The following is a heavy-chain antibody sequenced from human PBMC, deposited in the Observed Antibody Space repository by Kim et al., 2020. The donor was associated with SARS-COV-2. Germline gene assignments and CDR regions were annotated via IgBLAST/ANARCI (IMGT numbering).Heavy chain of an antibody. CDR1: GFTFSSYA. J-gene: IGHJ3*02. D-gene: IGHD3-10*01. CDR2: ISGSGGST. V-gene: IGHV3-23*01. Sequence: GGSLRLSCAASGFTFSSYAMSWVRQAPGKGLEWVSAISGSGGSTYYADSVKGRFTISRDNSKNTLYLQMNSLRAEDTAVYYCAKGVSWRTYGSGSYYNVIITLQNLDDFDIWGQGTMVTVSS. CDR3: AKGVSWRTYGSGSYYNVIITLQNLDDFDI.